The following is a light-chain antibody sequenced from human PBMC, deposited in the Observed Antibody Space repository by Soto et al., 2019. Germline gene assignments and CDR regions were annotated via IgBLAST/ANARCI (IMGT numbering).Light chain of an antibody. V-gene: IGKV1-5*01. CDR1: QSISSW. J-gene: IGKJ1*01. Sequence: DIQMTQSPSTLSASVGDRVTITCRASQSISSWLAWYQQRPGKAPKLLISDASSLRSGVPSRFSGSGSGTEFTLTISSLQPDDFGSYYCQQYKSYPWTFGHGTKVDIK. CDR3: QQYKSYPWT. CDR2: DAS.